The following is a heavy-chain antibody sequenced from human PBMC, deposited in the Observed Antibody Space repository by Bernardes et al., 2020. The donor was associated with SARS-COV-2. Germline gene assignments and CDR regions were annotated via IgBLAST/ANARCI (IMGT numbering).Heavy chain of an antibody. Sequence: SETLSSTCAVYGGSFSGYYWSWIRQPPGKGLEWIGEINHSGSTNYNPSLKSRVTISVDTSKNQFSLKLSSVTAADTAVYYCARYDRPFSYSYYDFWSGYYLYWYFDLWGRGTLVTVSS. D-gene: IGHD3-3*01. CDR1: GGSFSGYY. V-gene: IGHV4-34*01. CDR3: ARYDRPFSYSYYDFWSGYYLYWYFDL. CDR2: INHSGST. J-gene: IGHJ2*01.